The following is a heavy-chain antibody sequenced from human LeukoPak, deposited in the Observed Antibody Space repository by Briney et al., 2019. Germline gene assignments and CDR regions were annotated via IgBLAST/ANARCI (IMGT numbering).Heavy chain of an antibody. J-gene: IGHJ4*02. Sequence: ASVKVSCKASGYTFTSYYMHWVRQAPGQGLEWMGIINPSGGSTSYAQKFQGRVTMTRNTSISTAYMELSSLRSEDTAVYYCARAVRVRGVITYYFDYWGQGTLVTVSS. D-gene: IGHD3-10*01. CDR2: INPSGGST. CDR1: GYTFTSYY. CDR3: ARAVRVRGVITYYFDY. V-gene: IGHV1-46*01.